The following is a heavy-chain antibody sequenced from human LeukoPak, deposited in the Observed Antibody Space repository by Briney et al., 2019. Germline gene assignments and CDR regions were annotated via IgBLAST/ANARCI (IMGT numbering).Heavy chain of an antibody. V-gene: IGHV3-30*18. J-gene: IGHJ4*02. CDR2: ISYDGSNK. Sequence: GRSLRLSCAASGFTFSSYGMHWVRQAPGKGLEWLAVISYDGSNKYYADSVKGRFTISRDNSKNTLYLQMNSLRAEDTAVYYCAKDRDSSGWYSARTYDYWGQGTLVTVSS. D-gene: IGHD6-19*01. CDR1: GFTFSSYG. CDR3: AKDRDSSGWYSARTYDY.